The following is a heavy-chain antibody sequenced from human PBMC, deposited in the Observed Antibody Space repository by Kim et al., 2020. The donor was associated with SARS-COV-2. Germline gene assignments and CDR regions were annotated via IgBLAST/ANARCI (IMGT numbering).Heavy chain of an antibody. CDR3: VKNXNSDH. CDR2: ISSNGGST. D-gene: IGHD1-7*01. CDR1: GFTFSSYA. J-gene: IGHJ5*02. V-gene: IGHV3-64D*06. Sequence: GGSLRLSCSASGFTFSSYAMHWVRQAPGKGLEYVSAISSNGGSTYYADSVKGRFTISXDXPKNTLYLQMSSLRAEDTAVXXCVKNXNSDHWGQGTLXTVSS.